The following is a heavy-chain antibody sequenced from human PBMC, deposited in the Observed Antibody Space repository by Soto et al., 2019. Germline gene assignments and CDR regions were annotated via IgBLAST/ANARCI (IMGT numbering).Heavy chain of an antibody. Sequence: EVQLLESGGGLVQPGGSLRLSCAASGFTFGNYGMKWVRQAPGKGLEWVSGISGGGGSTYYGDSVKGRFTISRDPSKNTVFLEMNSLRAEDTAVYYCAKGFIVVVTVIRPDDAFDVWGQGTLVTVSS. CDR1: GFTFGNYG. J-gene: IGHJ3*01. CDR2: ISGGGGST. CDR3: AKGFIVVVTVIRPDDAFDV. V-gene: IGHV3-23*01. D-gene: IGHD2-21*02.